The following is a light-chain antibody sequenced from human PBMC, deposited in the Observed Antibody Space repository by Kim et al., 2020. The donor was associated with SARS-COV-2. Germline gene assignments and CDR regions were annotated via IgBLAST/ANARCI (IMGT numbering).Light chain of an antibody. J-gene: IGKJ2*03. CDR2: GAS. Sequence: SASVGDRVTITCRATQSVSINLNWYQQRPGKAPRLLIYGASTLQSGVPSRFSGSGSGTGFTLTISSLQPEDFAIYYCQQTFSNQYSFGQGTKLEIK. CDR1: QSVSIN. V-gene: IGKV1-39*01. CDR3: QQTFSNQYS.